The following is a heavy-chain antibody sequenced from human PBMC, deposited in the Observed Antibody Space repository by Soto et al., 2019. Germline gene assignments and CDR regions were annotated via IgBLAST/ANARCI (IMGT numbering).Heavy chain of an antibody. CDR1: GFTFSNYA. CDR2: ISNAGGNK. D-gene: IGHD6-13*01. Sequence: QVQLVESGGGVVQPGRSLRLSCAASGFTFSNYAMHWVRQAPGKGLEWVAVISNAGGNKNHADSVKGRFTISRDNSNNPLYRQMSRLRVDDTAVYYCAKDSDVGAAEYHFDCWGQGTLVTVSS. V-gene: IGHV3-30-3*02. J-gene: IGHJ4*02. CDR3: AKDSDVGAAEYHFDC.